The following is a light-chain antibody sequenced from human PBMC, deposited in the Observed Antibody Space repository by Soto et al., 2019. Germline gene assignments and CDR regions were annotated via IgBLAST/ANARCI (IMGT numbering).Light chain of an antibody. J-gene: IGLJ3*02. CDR1: SSDVGAYNY. CDR2: EVT. V-gene: IGLV2-8*01. Sequence: QSVLTQPPSASGSPGQSVTISCTGTSSDVGAYNYVSWYQQYPGKAPKLMIYEVTKRPSGVPDRFSGSKSGNTASLTVSGLQAEDEADYYCTSYVGNDIWVXXXGTKVTVL. CDR3: TSYVGNDIWV.